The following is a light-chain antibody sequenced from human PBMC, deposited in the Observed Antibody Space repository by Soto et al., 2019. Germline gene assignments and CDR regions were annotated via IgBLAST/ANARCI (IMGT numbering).Light chain of an antibody. J-gene: IGKJ5*01. CDR3: QQHYDVPRIT. CDR1: QSIHTS. CDR2: DST. Sequence: VLTQSPATLSLSPGERATLSCRASQSIHTSLAWYHQKYGKPPRLVIYDSTLRANGVPDRFGGSRSGTEFTLTISSLQAEDVAVYYCQQHYDVPRITFGQGTRLEI. V-gene: IGKV3-11*01.